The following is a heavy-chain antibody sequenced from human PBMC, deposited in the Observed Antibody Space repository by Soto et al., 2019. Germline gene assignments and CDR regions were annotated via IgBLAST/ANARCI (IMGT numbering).Heavy chain of an antibody. D-gene: IGHD3-16*01. CDR1: GFTFDDYA. V-gene: IGHV3-9*01. CDR2: ISWNSGRI. Sequence: EMQLVESGGGLVQPGMSLRLSCAASGFTFDDYAMYWVRQVPGKGLEWVSGISWNSGRIGYAGSVKGRFTISRDNAKNXRXRXXNSLRPEGTALYYCTKARLWGGDGYNSYYYNAMDVWGQGTTVTVSS. CDR3: TKARLWGGDGYNSYYYNAMDV. J-gene: IGHJ6*02.